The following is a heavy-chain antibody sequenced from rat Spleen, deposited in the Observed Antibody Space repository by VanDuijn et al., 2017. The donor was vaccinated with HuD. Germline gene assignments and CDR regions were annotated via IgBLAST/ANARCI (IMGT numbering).Heavy chain of an antibody. CDR3: TTDRNGALMEA. V-gene: IGHV5-20*01. D-gene: IGHD1-3*01. CDR1: GFTFDDHF. J-gene: IGHJ2*01. Sequence: EVQLVESNGGLVQPGRSLKLSCAASGFTFDDHFMAWVRQAPTKGLEWVATISYDGNSTYYRDSVKGRFTISRDNAKSTLYLQMDSLRSEDTATYYSTTDRNGALMEAWGQGVMVTVSS. CDR2: ISYDGNST.